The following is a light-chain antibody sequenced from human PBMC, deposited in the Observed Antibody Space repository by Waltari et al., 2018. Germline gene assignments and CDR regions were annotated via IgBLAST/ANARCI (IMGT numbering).Light chain of an antibody. Sequence: ENVLTQSPGTLSLSPGERATLPCRASQSVSSGYLAWYQQKPGQAPRLLIYDASSRATGIPDRFSGSGSGTDFTLTISRLGPEDFAVYYCQQYATSPLTFGGGTKVEIK. V-gene: IGKV3-20*01. CDR3: QQYATSPLT. CDR2: DAS. CDR1: QSVSSGY. J-gene: IGKJ4*01.